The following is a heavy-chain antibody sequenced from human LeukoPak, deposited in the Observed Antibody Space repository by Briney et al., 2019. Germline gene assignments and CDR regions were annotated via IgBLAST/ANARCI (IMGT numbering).Heavy chain of an antibody. J-gene: IGHJ4*02. CDR2: INHSGST. D-gene: IGHD4-11*01. V-gene: IGHV4-34*01. Sequence: SETLSLTCAVYGGSFSGYYWSWIRQPPGKGLEWIGEINHSGSTNYNPSLKSRVTISVDTSKNQFSLKLSSVTAADTAVYYCARGPFYSNYLPFDYWGQGTLVTVSS. CDR3: ARGPFYSNYLPFDY. CDR1: GGSFSGYY.